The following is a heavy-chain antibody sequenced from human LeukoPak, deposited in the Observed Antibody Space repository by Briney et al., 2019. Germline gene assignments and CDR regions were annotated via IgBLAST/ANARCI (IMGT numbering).Heavy chain of an antibody. CDR1: GYYFNSYW. Sequence: GESLKIPCKGSGYYFNSYWIGWVRQMPGKGLEWMGNIFSADSDTRYSPSFQGQVTISVDESISTAYLQWSSLKASDTAIYYCARLGGSSLADYWGQGTLVTVSS. V-gene: IGHV5-51*01. D-gene: IGHD1-26*01. CDR2: IFSADSDT. CDR3: ARLGGSSLADY. J-gene: IGHJ4*02.